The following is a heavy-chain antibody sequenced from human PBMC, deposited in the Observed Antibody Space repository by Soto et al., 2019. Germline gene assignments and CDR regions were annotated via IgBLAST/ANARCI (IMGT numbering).Heavy chain of an antibody. CDR3: ARNRGGDAGGYFDY. CDR2: FIPIFGTA. D-gene: IGHD2-21*02. CDR1: GGTFSSYA. V-gene: IGHV1-69*01. Sequence: QVQLVQSGAEVKKPGSSVKVSCKASGGTFSSYAISWVRQAPGQGLEWMGGFIPIFGTANYAQKFQGRVTITADESTSTAFMELGSLRAEGTAVYYLARNRGGDAGGYFDYWARELWSPSPQ. J-gene: IGHJ4*02.